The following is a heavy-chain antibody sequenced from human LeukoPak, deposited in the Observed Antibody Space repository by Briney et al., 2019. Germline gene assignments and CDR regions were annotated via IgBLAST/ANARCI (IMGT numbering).Heavy chain of an antibody. D-gene: IGHD5-18*01. CDR3: ARKNGWIRGFDY. CDR1: GFTFSSYW. Sequence: GGSLRLSCAASGFTFSSYWMHWVRHAPGMGLVWVSRINSDGSSTSYADSVKGRFTISRDNAKNTLYLQMNSLRAEDTAVYYCARKNGWIRGFDYWGQGTLVTVSS. CDR2: INSDGSST. V-gene: IGHV3-74*01. J-gene: IGHJ4*02.